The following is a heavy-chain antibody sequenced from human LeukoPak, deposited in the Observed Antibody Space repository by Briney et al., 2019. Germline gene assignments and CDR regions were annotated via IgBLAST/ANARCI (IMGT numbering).Heavy chain of an antibody. D-gene: IGHD3-10*01. CDR2: ISGSNGTT. CDR3: AKGKFNYYGSGSYGLDY. Sequence: GGSLRLSCAASGFSFSTYAMSWVRQAPGKGLEWVSAISGSNGTTCYADSVKGRLTISRDNSKNTLYLQMNSLRAEDTAVYYCAKGKFNYYGSGSYGLDYWGQGTLVTVSS. J-gene: IGHJ4*02. CDR1: GFSFSTYA. V-gene: IGHV3-23*01.